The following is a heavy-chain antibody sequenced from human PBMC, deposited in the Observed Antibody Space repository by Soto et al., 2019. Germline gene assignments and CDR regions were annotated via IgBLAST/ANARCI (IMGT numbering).Heavy chain of an antibody. CDR2: INHSGST. Sequence: QVQLQQWGAGLLKPSETLSLTCAVYGGSFSGYYWSWIRQPPGKGLEWIGEINHSGSTNYNPSLKSLVTISVDTSKTQFSLKLSSVTAADTAVYYCARGFRGIVVVPAAYYFDYWGQGTLVTVSS. CDR1: GGSFSGYY. J-gene: IGHJ4*02. D-gene: IGHD2-2*01. V-gene: IGHV4-34*01. CDR3: ARGFRGIVVVPAAYYFDY.